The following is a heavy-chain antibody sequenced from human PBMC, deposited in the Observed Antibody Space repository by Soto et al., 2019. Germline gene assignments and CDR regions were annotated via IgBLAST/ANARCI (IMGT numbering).Heavy chain of an antibody. J-gene: IGHJ4*02. CDR3: ARAGYGDYYDY. CDR2: IYYSGST. V-gene: IGHV4-59*08. D-gene: IGHD4-17*01. CDR1: GGCISSYY. Sequence: SETLSLTCTVSGGCISSYYWSWIRQPPGKGLEWIGYIYYSGSTNYDPSLKSRVTISVDTSKNQFSLKLSSVTAADTAVYYCARAGYGDYYDYWGQGTLVTVSS.